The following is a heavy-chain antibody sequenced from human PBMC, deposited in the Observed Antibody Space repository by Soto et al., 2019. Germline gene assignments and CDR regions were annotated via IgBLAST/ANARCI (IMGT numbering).Heavy chain of an antibody. CDR3: AKEGGHCGGGCHPYYYYGMDV. CDR1: GFTFSSYA. D-gene: IGHD2-21*02. Sequence: VQLLESGGGLVRPGGSLRLSCAASGFTFSSYAMSWVRQARGMGLEWVSALSGSGGSTKYADSVRGRFTISRDNSKSTLYLQMNSLRGEDTAVYYCAKEGGHCGGGCHPYYYYGMDVWGQGTTVTVSS. J-gene: IGHJ6*02. CDR2: LSGSGGST. V-gene: IGHV3-23*01.